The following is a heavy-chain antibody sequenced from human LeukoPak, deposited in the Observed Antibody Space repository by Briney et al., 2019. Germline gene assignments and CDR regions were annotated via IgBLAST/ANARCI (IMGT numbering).Heavy chain of an antibody. CDR1: GGTFSSYA. CDR2: IIPIFGTA. D-gene: IGHD5-18*01. V-gene: IGHV1-69*13. J-gene: IGHJ4*02. CDR3: ARGGYSYAHLAHFDY. Sequence: ASVKVSCKASGGTFSSYAISWVRQAPGQGLEWMGGIIPIFGTANYAQKFQGRVTITADESTSTAYMELSSLRSEDTAVYYCARGGYSYAHLAHFDYWGQGTLVTVSS.